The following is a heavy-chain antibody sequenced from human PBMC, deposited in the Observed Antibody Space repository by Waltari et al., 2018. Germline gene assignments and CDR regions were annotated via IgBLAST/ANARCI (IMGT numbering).Heavy chain of an antibody. D-gene: IGHD2-2*01. Sequence: QVQLVQSGAEVKKPGSSVKVSCKASGGTFSSYAISWVRQAPGQGLEWMGGIIPIFGTANYAQKFQGRVTITTDESTSTAYMELSSLRSEDTAVYYCARGAGRNIVVVPAPLYYYYMDVWGKGTTVTVSS. CDR2: IIPIFGTA. J-gene: IGHJ6*03. CDR3: ARGAGRNIVVVPAPLYYYYMDV. CDR1: GGTFSSYA. V-gene: IGHV1-69*05.